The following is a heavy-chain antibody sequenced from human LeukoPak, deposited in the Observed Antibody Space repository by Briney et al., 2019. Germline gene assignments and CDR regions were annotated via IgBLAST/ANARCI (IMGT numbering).Heavy chain of an antibody. J-gene: IGHJ4*02. Sequence: GGSLRLSCAVSGFTFSRSAMSWVRQAPGKGLEWVALIGYDGTNEYYADSMKGRFTISRDNSKNTLYLQMKSLRAEDTAVYYCARDFYCSRTSCYAPSFDYWGQGTLVTVSS. V-gene: IGHV3-33*07. D-gene: IGHD2-2*01. CDR2: IGYDGTNE. CDR3: ARDFYCSRTSCYAPSFDY. CDR1: GFTFSRSA.